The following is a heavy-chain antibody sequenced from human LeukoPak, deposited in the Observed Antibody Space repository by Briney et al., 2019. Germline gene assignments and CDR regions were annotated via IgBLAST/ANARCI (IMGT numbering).Heavy chain of an antibody. V-gene: IGHV3-64*02. Sequence: PGGSLRLSCSASGFTFSSYAMHWVRQAPGKGLEYVSAISSNGGSTYYADSVKGRFTISRDNSKNTLYLQMGSLRAEDKAVYYCARERGGYCSSSTCSKAFDIWGQGTMVTVSS. CDR3: ARERGGYCSSSTCSKAFDI. D-gene: IGHD2-2*01. CDR2: ISSNGGST. CDR1: GFTFSSYA. J-gene: IGHJ3*02.